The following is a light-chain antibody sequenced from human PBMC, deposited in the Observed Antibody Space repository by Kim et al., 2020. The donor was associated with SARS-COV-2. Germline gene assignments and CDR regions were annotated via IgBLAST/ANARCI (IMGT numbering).Light chain of an antibody. CDR3: QQRSS. CDR1: QSVSNY. CDR2: DAS. Sequence: ATLSFSPGERVTLACRASQSVSNYLAWYQQRPGQAPRLLIYDASKRAIGIPARFSGSGSGTDFTLTISRLEPEDSAVYFCQQRSSFGQGTRLEIK. J-gene: IGKJ5*01. V-gene: IGKV3-11*01.